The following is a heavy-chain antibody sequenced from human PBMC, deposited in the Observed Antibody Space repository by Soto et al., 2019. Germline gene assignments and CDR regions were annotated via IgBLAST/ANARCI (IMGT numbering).Heavy chain of an antibody. J-gene: IGHJ6*02. CDR3: AAASRITIFGVVIAPHSCIDF. CDR2: IVVGSGNT. D-gene: IGHD3-3*01. CDR1: GFTFTSSA. V-gene: IGHV1-58*01. Sequence: GASVKVSCKASGFTFTSSAVQWVRQARGQRLEWIGWIVVGSGNTNYAQKFQERVTITRDMSTSTAYMELSSLRSEDTAVYYCAAASRITIFGVVIAPHSCIDFCDQGPTVTGSS.